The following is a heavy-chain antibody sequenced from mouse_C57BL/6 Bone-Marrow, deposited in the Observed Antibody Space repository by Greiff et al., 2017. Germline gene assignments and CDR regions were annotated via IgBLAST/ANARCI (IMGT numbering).Heavy chain of an antibody. CDR1: GFTFSSYG. CDR3: AWDWYFDV. D-gene: IGHD4-1*01. J-gene: IGHJ1*03. CDR2: ISSGGSYT. V-gene: IGHV5-6*01. Sequence: EVQVVESGGDLVKPGGSLKLSCAASGFTFSSYGMSWVRQTPDKRLEWVATISSGGSYTYYPDSVKGRFTISRDNAKNTLYLQMSSLKSEDTAMYYCAWDWYFDVWGTGTTVTVSS.